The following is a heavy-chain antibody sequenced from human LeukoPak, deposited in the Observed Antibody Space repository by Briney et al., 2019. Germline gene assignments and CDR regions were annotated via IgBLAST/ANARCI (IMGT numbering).Heavy chain of an antibody. V-gene: IGHV4-39*01. CDR1: GGSISSSIYY. Sequence: PSETLSLTCSVSGGSISSSIYYWGWIRQPPGKGLEWIGSLYYSGSTYYNPSLKSRVTISVDTSKNQFSLRLSSVTAADTAVYYCARLLARVAAAGTDYWSQGTLVTVSS. CDR3: ARLLARVAAAGTDY. D-gene: IGHD6-13*01. J-gene: IGHJ4*02. CDR2: LYYSGST.